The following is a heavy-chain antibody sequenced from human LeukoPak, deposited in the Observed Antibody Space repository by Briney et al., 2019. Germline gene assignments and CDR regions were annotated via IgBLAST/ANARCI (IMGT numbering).Heavy chain of an antibody. J-gene: IGHJ4*02. Sequence: SETLSLTCTVSGGSISSYYWSWIWQRAREGLEWIGRIYTSGSTNYNPSLKSRVTMSVDTSKNQFSLKLSSVTAADTAVYYCARDSWYYFDYWGQGTLVTVSS. V-gene: IGHV4-4*07. CDR2: IYTSGST. D-gene: IGHD6-13*01. CDR1: GGSISSYY. CDR3: ARDSWYYFDY.